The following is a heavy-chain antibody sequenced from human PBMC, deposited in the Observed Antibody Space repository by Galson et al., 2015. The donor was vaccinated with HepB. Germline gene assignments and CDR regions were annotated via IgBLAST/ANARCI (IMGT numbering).Heavy chain of an antibody. D-gene: IGHD4-11*01. Sequence: SLRLSCAASGFTFSSYAMHWVRQAPGKGLEWVAVISYDGSNKYYADSVKGRFTISRDNSKNTLYLQMNSLRAEDTAVYYCARDLFTVTTGYWGQGTLVTVSS. CDR3: ARDLFTVTTGY. V-gene: IGHV3-30-3*01. CDR1: GFTFSSYA. CDR2: ISYDGSNK. J-gene: IGHJ4*02.